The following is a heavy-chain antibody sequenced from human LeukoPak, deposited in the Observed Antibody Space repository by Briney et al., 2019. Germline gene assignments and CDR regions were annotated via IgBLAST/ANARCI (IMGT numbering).Heavy chain of an antibody. CDR1: GGSISSSNW. CDR2: IYHSGST. CDR3: ATTGYCSGGSCYSGDDY. Sequence: PSGTLSLTCAVSGGSISSSNWWSWVRQPPGKGLEWIGEIYHSGSTNYNPSLKSRVTISVDKSKNQFSLKLSSVTAADTAVYYCATTGYCSGGSCYSGDDYWGQGTLVTVSS. D-gene: IGHD2-15*01. J-gene: IGHJ4*02. V-gene: IGHV4-4*02.